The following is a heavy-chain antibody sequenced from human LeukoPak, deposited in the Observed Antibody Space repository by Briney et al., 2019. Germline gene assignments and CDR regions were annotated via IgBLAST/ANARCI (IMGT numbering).Heavy chain of an antibody. J-gene: IGHJ4*02. CDR2: IIPILGIA. D-gene: IGHD1-26*01. Sequence: ASVKVSRKASGGTFSSYTISWVRQAPGQGLEWMGRIIPILGIANYAQKFQGRVTITADKSTSTAYMELSSLRSEDTAVYYCATYSGSHRDYFDYWGQGTLVTVSS. CDR3: ATYSGSHRDYFDY. V-gene: IGHV1-69*02. CDR1: GGTFSSYT.